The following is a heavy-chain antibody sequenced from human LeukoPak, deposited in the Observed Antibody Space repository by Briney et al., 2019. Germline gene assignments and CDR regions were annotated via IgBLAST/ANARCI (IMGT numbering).Heavy chain of an antibody. V-gene: IGHV2-70*04. CDR2: IDWDDDK. D-gene: IGHD3/OR15-3a*01. J-gene: IGHJ4*02. CDR1: GFSLSTSGMR. CDR3: ARLIIGTYLDY. Sequence: SGPTLVNPTQTLTLTCTFSGFSLSTSGMRVSWIRQPPGKALEWLARIDWDDDKFYSISLKPRLTISKDTSKNQVVLTMTNMDPVETAQYYCARLIIGTYLDYWAREPWSPSPQ.